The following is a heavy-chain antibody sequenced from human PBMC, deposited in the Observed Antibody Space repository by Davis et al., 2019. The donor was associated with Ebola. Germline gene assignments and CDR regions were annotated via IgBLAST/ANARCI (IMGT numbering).Heavy chain of an antibody. J-gene: IGHJ5*02. CDR2: ISGSGGST. CDR1: GFTFSSYA. Sequence: GESLKISCAASGFTFSSYAMSWVRQAPGKGLEWVSAISGSGGSTYYADSVKGRFTISRDNAKNSLYLQMNSLRAEDTAVYYCARMETGGWFDPWGQGTLVTVSS. CDR3: ARMETGGWFDP. V-gene: IGHV3-23*01. D-gene: IGHD7-27*01.